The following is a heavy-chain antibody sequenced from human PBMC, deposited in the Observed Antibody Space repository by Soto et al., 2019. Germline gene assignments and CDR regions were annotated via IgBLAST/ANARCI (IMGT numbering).Heavy chain of an antibody. CDR1: GYTFTSYA. J-gene: IGHJ4*02. CDR2: INAGNGTT. CDR3: ARDGAALADDLDC. V-gene: IGHV1-3*01. D-gene: IGHD6-19*01. Sequence: ASVKVSCKASGYTFTSYAMHWVRQAPGQRLEWMGWINAGNGTTKYSQKFQGRVTVTRDTSANTAYMELSSLRSEDTAVYYCARDGAALADDLDCWGQGTLVTVSS.